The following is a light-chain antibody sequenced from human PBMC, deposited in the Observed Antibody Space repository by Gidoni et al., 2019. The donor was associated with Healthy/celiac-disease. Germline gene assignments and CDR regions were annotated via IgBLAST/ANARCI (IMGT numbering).Light chain of an antibody. CDR3: QSADSSGTYHVV. J-gene: IGLJ2*01. Sequence: SYELTQPPSVSVSPGQTARITCSGDALPKQYAYWYRQKPGQAPVLVINKDSERPSGIPERFSGSSSGTTVTLTISGVQAEDEADYYCQSADSSGTYHVVFGGGTKLTVL. CDR1: ALPKQY. CDR2: KDS. V-gene: IGLV3-25*03.